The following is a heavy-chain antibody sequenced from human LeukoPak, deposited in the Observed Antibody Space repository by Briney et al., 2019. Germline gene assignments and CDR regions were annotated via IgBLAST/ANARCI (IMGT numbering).Heavy chain of an antibody. J-gene: IGHJ4*02. CDR2: IYTTGST. D-gene: IGHD4-17*01. CDR1: GGSISSGSYS. CDR3: ARGGDYYFNY. V-gene: IGHV4-61*02. Sequence: SKTLSLTCTVSGGSISSGSYSWSWIRQPAGEGLEWIGRIYTTGSTHYNPSLKSRVTISVDTSKKQFSLRLSSVTAADTAVYYCARGGDYYFNYWGQGTLVTVSS.